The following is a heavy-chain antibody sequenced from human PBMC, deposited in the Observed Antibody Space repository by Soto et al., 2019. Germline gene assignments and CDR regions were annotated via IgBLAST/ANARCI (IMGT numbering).Heavy chain of an antibody. V-gene: IGHV1-69*01. D-gene: IGHD3-22*01. CDR1: GGTFSSYA. Sequence: QVQLVQSGAEVKKPGSSVKVSCKASGGTFSSYAISWVRQAPGQGLEWMGGIIPIFGTANYAQKSQGRVTITADESTSTAYMELSSLRSEDTAVYYCARGNAYYYDSSGYYPFGYWGQGTLVTVSS. CDR3: ARGNAYYYDSSGYYPFGY. J-gene: IGHJ4*02. CDR2: IIPIFGTA.